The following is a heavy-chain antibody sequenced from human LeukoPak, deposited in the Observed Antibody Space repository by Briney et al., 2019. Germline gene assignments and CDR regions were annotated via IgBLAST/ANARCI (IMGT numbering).Heavy chain of an antibody. Sequence: GASVKVSCKASGYTFTSYGISWVRQAPGQGLEWMGWISAYNGNTNYAQNLQSRVTMTTDTSTSTAYMELRSLRSDDTAVYYCARVKGIYSSSPIPEHSWGQGTLVTVSS. CDR2: ISAYNGNT. V-gene: IGHV1-18*01. D-gene: IGHD6-6*01. CDR3: ARVKGIYSSSPIPEHS. J-gene: IGHJ4*02. CDR1: GYTFTSYG.